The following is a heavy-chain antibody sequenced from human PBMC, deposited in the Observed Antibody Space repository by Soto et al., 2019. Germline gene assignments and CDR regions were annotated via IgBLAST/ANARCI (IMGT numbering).Heavy chain of an antibody. Sequence: GGSLRLSCAASGFTFSGSAMHWVRQASGKGLEWVGRIRSKTNSYATAYAASVKGRFTISRDDSKNTAYLQMNSLKTEDTAVYYCGVGAILFGDFDYWGQGTLVTVSS. J-gene: IGHJ4*02. CDR3: GVGAILFGDFDY. D-gene: IGHD2-2*02. CDR2: IRSKTNSYAT. CDR1: GFTFSGSA. V-gene: IGHV3-73*01.